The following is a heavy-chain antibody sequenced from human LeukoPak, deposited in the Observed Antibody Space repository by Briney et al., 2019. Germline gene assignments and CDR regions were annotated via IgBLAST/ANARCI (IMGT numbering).Heavy chain of an antibody. V-gene: IGHV3-48*01. CDR3: ARGVYSSSSGAFDY. CDR1: GFTFSSYS. Sequence: GSLRLSCAASGFTFSSYSMNWVRQAPGKGLEWVSYISSSSSTIYYADPVKGRFTISRDNAKNSLYLQMNSLRAEDTAVYYCARGVYSSSSGAFDYWGQGTLVTVSS. CDR2: ISSSSSTI. J-gene: IGHJ4*02. D-gene: IGHD6-6*01.